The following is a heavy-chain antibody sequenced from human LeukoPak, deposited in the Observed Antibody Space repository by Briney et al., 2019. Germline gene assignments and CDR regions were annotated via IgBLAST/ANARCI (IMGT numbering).Heavy chain of an antibody. J-gene: IGHJ6*02. CDR3: ARSIGLTGGGVDV. V-gene: IGHV3-7*03. CDR1: GFTFSSYW. CDR2: IKQDGSEK. D-gene: IGHD3-9*01. Sequence: GGSLRLSCAASGFTFSSYWMSWVRQAPGKGLEWVANIKQDGSEKYYVDSVKGRFTISRDNAKKTLYLQMNSLRAEDTAVYYCARSIGLTGGGVDVWGQGTTVTVSS.